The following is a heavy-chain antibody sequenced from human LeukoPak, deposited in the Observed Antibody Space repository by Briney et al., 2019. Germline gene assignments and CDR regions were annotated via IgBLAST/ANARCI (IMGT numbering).Heavy chain of an antibody. D-gene: IGHD3-22*01. Sequence: SETLSLTCTVSGGSISSGGYYWSWIRQHPGKDLEWIGYIYYSGSTYYNPSLKSRVTISVDTSKNQFSLKLSSVTAADTAVYYCATGPSDYDSSGYYPIIDGFDIWGQGTMVTVSS. CDR3: ATGPSDYDSSGYYPIIDGFDI. J-gene: IGHJ3*02. V-gene: IGHV4-31*03. CDR2: IYYSGST. CDR1: GGSISSGGYY.